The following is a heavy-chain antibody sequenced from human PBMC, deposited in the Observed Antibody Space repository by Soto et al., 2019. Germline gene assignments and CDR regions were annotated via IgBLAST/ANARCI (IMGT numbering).Heavy chain of an antibody. CDR3: VRSNYDFWSGYYYNWFDP. CDR1: GGSISSGGYY. V-gene: IGHV4-31*03. J-gene: IGHJ5*02. CDR2: IYYSGST. Sequence: QVQLQESGPGLVKPSQTLSLTCTVSGGSISSGGYYWSWIRQHPGKGLEWIGYIYYSGSTYYNPSLKSRVTISVDTSKNQFSLKLSSVTAADTAVYYCVRSNYDFWSGYYYNWFDPWGQGTLVTVSS. D-gene: IGHD3-3*01.